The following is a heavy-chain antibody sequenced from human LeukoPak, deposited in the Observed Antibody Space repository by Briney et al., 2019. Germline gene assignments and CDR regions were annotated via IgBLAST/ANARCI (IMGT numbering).Heavy chain of an antibody. Sequence: GASVKVSCKASGYTFTSYYMHWVRQAPGRGLEWRGIINPSGGITSYAQKFQGRVTMTRDTSTSTVYMELSSLRSEDTAVYYCARVADLRAPPNTFDIWGQGTMVTVSS. D-gene: IGHD2-8*01. CDR3: ARVADLRAPPNTFDI. J-gene: IGHJ3*02. CDR1: GYTFTSYY. CDR2: INPSGGIT. V-gene: IGHV1-46*03.